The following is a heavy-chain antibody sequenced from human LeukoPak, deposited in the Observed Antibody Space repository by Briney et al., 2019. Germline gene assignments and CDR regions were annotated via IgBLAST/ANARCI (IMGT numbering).Heavy chain of an antibody. CDR2: IYYSGST. CDR1: GGSISSSSYY. J-gene: IGHJ5*02. CDR3: ARARSEQLINWFDP. V-gene: IGHV4-39*06. D-gene: IGHD6-13*01. Sequence: SETLSLTCTVSGGSISSSSYYWGWIRQPPGQGLEWIGSIYYSGSTYYNPSLKRRATISVDTYNNQFPLKLSPVTAADTAEYYCARARSEQLINWFDPWGQGTLVTVSS.